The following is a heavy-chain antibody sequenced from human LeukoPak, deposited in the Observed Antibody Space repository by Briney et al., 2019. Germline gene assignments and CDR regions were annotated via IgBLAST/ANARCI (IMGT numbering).Heavy chain of an antibody. CDR2: IWYDGSNK. J-gene: IGHJ4*02. Sequence: GGSLRLSCAASGFTFSSYGMHWVRQAPGKGLEWVAVIWYDGSNKYYADSVKGRFTISRDNSKNTLYLQMNSLRAEDTAVYYCXXXXVRLLALYDYWGQGTLVTVSS. CDR1: GFTFSSYG. D-gene: IGHD1-26*01. V-gene: IGHV3-33*01. CDR3: XXXXVRLLALYDY.